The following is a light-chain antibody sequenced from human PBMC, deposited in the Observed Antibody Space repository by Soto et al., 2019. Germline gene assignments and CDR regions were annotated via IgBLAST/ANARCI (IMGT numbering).Light chain of an antibody. CDR1: SGSIASNY. CDR2: EDN. Sequence: NFMLTQPHSVSESPGKTATISCTGSSGSIASNYVQWYQQRPGSAPTTVIYEDNQRPSGVPDRFSGSIDSSSNSASLTISGLKTEDEADYYCQSYDSSNLVFGGGTQLTVL. V-gene: IGLV6-57*02. J-gene: IGLJ3*02. CDR3: QSYDSSNLV.